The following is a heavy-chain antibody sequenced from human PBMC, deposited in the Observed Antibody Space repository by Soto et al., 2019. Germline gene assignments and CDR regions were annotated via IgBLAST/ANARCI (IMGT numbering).Heavy chain of an antibody. CDR3: ARDDGWLVLDY. D-gene: IGHD6-19*01. CDR2: ITIRSSYI. V-gene: IGHV3-21*06. J-gene: IGHJ4*02. Sequence: EVQLVESGGGLVKPGGSLRLSCAASGFAFSSYSMIWVRQAPGKGLEWVAFITIRSSYIYYADSVRGRFTISRDNAKNSLYLQMDGLRAEDTAVYYCARDDGWLVLDYWGQGTLVTVSS. CDR1: GFAFSSYS.